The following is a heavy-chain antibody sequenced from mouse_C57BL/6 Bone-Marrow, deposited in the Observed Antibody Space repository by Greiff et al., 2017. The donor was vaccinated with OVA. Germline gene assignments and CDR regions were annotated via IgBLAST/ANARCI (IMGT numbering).Heavy chain of an antibody. CDR3: TTYGSRYFDV. Sequence: LVESGAELVRPGASVKLSCTASGFNIKDDYMHWVKQRPEQGLEWIGWIDPENGDTEYASKFQGKATITADTSSNTAYLQLSSLTSEDTAVYYCTTYGSRYFDVWGTGTTVTVSS. CDR1: GFNIKDDY. D-gene: IGHD1-1*01. J-gene: IGHJ1*03. CDR2: IDPENGDT. V-gene: IGHV14-4*01.